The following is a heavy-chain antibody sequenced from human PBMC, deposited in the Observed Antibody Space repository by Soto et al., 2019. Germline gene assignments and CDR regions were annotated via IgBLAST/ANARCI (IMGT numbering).Heavy chain of an antibody. CDR1: GFTFSSYA. D-gene: IGHD1-26*01. V-gene: IGHV3-48*04. CDR2: ISSSGSTI. J-gene: IGHJ4*02. CDR3: ARERGGTEDYFDY. Sequence: EVQLLESGGGLVEPGGSLRLSCAASGFTFSSYAMFWVRQAPGKGLEWVSYISSSGSTIYYADSVKGRFTISRDNAKNSLYLQMNSLRAEDTAVYYCARERGGTEDYFDYWGQGTLVTVSS.